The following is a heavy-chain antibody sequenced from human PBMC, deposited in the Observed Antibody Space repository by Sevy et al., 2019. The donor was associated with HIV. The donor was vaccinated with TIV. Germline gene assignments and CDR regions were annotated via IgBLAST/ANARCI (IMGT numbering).Heavy chain of an antibody. CDR2: MNPNSGNT. J-gene: IGHJ6*02. CDR1: GYSFTSYD. V-gene: IGHV1-8*01. Sequence: ASVKVSCKASGYSFTSYDINWVRQATGQGLEWMGWMNPNSGNTGYAQKFQGRVSMTRNTSRSTAYMEVSSLRSEDMAVYYCARTGSTHYYNGMDVWGQGTTVTVSS. CDR3: ARTGSTHYYNGMDV. D-gene: IGHD2-2*01.